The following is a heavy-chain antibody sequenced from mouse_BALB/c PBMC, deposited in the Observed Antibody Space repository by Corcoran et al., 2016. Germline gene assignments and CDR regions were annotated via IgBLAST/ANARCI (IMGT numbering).Heavy chain of an antibody. V-gene: IGHV1-26*01. CDR2: INPNNGGT. CDR1: GYTFTDYY. CDR3: ARDWDWYFDV. D-gene: IGHD4-1*01. Sequence: EVQLQQSGPELVKPGASVKMSCKASGYTFTDYYMKWVKQSQGKSLEWIGDINPNNGGTSYNQKFKGKATLTVDKSSSTAYMQLNSLTSEDSAVYYCARDWDWYFDVWGAGTTVTVSS. J-gene: IGHJ1*01.